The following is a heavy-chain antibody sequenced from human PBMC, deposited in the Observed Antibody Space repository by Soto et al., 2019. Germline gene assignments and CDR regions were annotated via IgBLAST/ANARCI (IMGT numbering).Heavy chain of an antibody. CDR2: IIPSFGTA. J-gene: IGHJ5*02. D-gene: IGHD3-3*01. CDR1: GGTFSSYA. Sequence: QVQLVQSGAAVKKPGSSVKVSCKASGGTFSSYAISWVRQAPGQGLEWLGGIIPSFGTANYAQKFQGRVTMTADESTSTAYMELSSLRSEDTAVYYCARSTPKYDFTANWFDPWGQGTLVTVSS. CDR3: ARSTPKYDFTANWFDP. V-gene: IGHV1-69*01.